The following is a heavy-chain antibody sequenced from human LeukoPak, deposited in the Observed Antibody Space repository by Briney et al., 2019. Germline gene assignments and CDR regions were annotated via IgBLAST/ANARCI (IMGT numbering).Heavy chain of an antibody. J-gene: IGHJ5*02. Sequence: PSETLSLTCAVYGGSFSGYYWSWIRQPPGKGLEWIGEINHSGSTNYNPSLKSRVTISVDTSKNQFSLKLSSVTAADTATYYCARQVVVPARNWFDPWGQGTLVTVSS. CDR3: ARQVVVPARNWFDP. CDR1: GGSFSGYY. V-gene: IGHV4-34*01. CDR2: INHSGST. D-gene: IGHD2-2*01.